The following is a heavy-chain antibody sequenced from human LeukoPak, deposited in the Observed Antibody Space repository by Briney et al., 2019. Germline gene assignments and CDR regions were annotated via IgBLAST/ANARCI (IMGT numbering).Heavy chain of an antibody. CDR1: GGSISSYY. J-gene: IGHJ6*03. D-gene: IGHD5-18*01. Sequence: SQTLSLTCTVSGGSISSYYWSWIRQPPGKGLEWIGYIYYSGSTNYNPSLKSRVTISVDTSKNQFSLKLSSVTAADTAVYYCARTTEGGYTYDYFYYYYMDVWGKGTTVTISS. CDR2: IYYSGST. V-gene: IGHV4-59*01. CDR3: ARTTEGGYTYDYFYYYYMDV.